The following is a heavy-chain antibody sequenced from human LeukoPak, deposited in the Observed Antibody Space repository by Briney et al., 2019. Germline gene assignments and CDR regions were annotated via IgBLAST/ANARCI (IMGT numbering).Heavy chain of an antibody. J-gene: IGHJ5*02. CDR3: ARNFAGGGIAARSWFDP. Sequence: ASVKVSCKASGYTFTGYYVHWVRQAPGQGLEWMGWINPNSGGTNYAQKFQGRVTITRDTSISTAYMELSRVRSDDTAVYSCARNFAGGGIAARSWFDPWGQGTLVTVSS. CDR2: INPNSGGT. D-gene: IGHD6-6*01. CDR1: GYTFTGYY. V-gene: IGHV1-2*02.